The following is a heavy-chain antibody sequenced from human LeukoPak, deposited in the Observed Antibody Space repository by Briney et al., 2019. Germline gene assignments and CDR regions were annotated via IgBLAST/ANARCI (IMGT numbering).Heavy chain of an antibody. V-gene: IGHV3-21*06. CDR1: GFTLSSYS. D-gene: IGHD4-17*01. Sequence: GGSLRLSCAASGFTLSSYSMNWVRQAPGKGLEWVSFISSSSSYIYYADSVKGRFTISRDNAKNSLYLQMNSLRAEDTAVYYCGRDLPTVTSIDYWGQGTLVTVSS. CDR2: ISSSSSYI. CDR3: GRDLPTVTSIDY. J-gene: IGHJ4*02.